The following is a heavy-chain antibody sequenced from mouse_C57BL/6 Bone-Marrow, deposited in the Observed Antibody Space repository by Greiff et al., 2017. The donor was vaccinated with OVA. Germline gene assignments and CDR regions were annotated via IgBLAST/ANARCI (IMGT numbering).Heavy chain of an antibody. CDR2: IYPRSGNT. CDR1: GYTFTSYG. D-gene: IGHD1-1*01. Sequence: LVESGAELARPEASVKLSCKASGYTFTSYGISWVKQRTGQGLEWIGEIYPRSGNTYYNEKFKGKATLTADKSSSTAYMELRSLTSEDSAVYFCARCGTTVVADYWGQGTTLTVSS. V-gene: IGHV1-81*01. CDR3: ARCGTTVVADY. J-gene: IGHJ2*01.